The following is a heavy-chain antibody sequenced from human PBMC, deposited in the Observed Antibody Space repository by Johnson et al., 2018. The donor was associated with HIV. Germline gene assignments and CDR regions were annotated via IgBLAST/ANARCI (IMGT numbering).Heavy chain of an antibody. CDR2: IFSVGNT. CDR3: ARDWGPRLGYNDSSGYY. J-gene: IGHJ4*01. CDR1: GFSFDDDA. D-gene: IGHD3-22*01. V-gene: IGHV3-43*02. Sequence: VQLVESGGGVVQPGRSLRLSCAASGFSFDDDAMHWVRQPPGKGLEWVSLIFSVGNTYYADSVKGRFTISRDNAKNSLYLQMNSLRAEDTAVYYCARDWGPRLGYNDSSGYYW.